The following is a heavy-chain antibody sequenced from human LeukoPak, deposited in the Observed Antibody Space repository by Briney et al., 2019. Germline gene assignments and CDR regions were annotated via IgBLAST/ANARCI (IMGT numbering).Heavy chain of an antibody. CDR2: ISGSGGST. V-gene: IGHV3-23*01. Sequence: SGGSLRLSCAASGFTFSSYAMSWVRQAPGKGLEWVSAISGSGGSTYYADSVKGRFTISRDNSKNTLYLQMNSLRAEDTAVYYCAKDVNWGNPLGLVDYWGQGTLVTVSS. J-gene: IGHJ4*02. CDR3: AKDVNWGNPLGLVDY. CDR1: GFTFSSYA. D-gene: IGHD7-27*01.